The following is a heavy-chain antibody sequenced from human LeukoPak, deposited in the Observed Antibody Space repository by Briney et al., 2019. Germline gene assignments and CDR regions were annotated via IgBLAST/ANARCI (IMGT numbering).Heavy chain of an antibody. CDR3: ARVTDCGGDCYDY. CDR1: GGTFSSYA. J-gene: IGHJ4*02. D-gene: IGHD2-21*01. Sequence: ASVTVSCKSSGGTFSSYAISWVRQAPGQGLEWMGGIIPIFGTANYAQTFQGRVTITADESTSTAYMELSSLRSEDTAVYYCARVTDCGGDCYDYWGQGTLVTVSS. V-gene: IGHV1-69*01. CDR2: IIPIFGTA.